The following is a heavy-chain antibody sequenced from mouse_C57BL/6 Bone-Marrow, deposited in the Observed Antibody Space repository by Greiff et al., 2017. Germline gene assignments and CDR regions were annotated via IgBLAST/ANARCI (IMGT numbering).Heavy chain of an antibody. J-gene: IGHJ2*01. V-gene: IGHV2-2*01. Sequence: QVQLQQSGPGLVQPSQSLSITCTVSGFSLTSYGVHWVRQSPGKGLEWLGVIWSGGSTDYNAPFISRLSISKDNSKSQVFFKMNSLQADDTAIYYCARSPRITYFAYWGQGTTLTVSS. CDR3: ARSPRITYFAY. D-gene: IGHD1-1*01. CDR2: IWSGGST. CDR1: GFSLTSYG.